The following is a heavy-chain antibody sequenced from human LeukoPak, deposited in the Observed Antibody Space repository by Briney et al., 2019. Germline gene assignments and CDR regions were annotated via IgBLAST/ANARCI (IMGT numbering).Heavy chain of an antibody. CDR1: GGSISSYY. V-gene: IGHV4-59*01. D-gene: IGHD1-1*01. J-gene: IGHJ6*03. Sequence: SETLSLTCTVSGGSISSYYWSWIRQPPGKGLEWIGYIYYSGSTNYNPSLKSRVTLSVDTSKNQFSLKLSSVTAADTAVYYCARGTGTTYYYYYMDVWGKGTTVTVSS. CDR2: IYYSGST. CDR3: ARGTGTTYYYYYMDV.